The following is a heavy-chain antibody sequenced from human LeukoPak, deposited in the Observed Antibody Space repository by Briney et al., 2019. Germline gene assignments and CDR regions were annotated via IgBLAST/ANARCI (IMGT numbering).Heavy chain of an antibody. D-gene: IGHD6-13*01. CDR3: ARDHSSSWYYYYYYGMDV. V-gene: IGHV1-2*02. CDR2: INPNSGGT. Sequence: ASVKVSCKASGYTFTGYYMHWVRQAPGQGLGWMGWINPNSGGTNYAQKFQGRVTMTRDTSISTAYMELSRLRSDDTAVYYCARDHSSSWYYYYYYGMDVWGQGTTVTVSS. CDR1: GYTFTGYY. J-gene: IGHJ6*02.